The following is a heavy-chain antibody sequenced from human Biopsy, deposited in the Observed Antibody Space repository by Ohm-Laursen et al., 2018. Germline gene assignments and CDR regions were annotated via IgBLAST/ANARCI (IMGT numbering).Heavy chain of an antibody. CDR1: GGSLSSYS. CDR2: IYTSGIT. J-gene: IGHJ5*02. CDR3: AGDRDRRGWFDP. Sequence: GTLSLTWTVSGGSLSSYSWSWIRQPAGKGLEWIGQIYTSGITNYNPSLKSRVTMSVDTSKNKFSLRVSSVAAADTAVYYCAGDRDRRGWFDPWGQGTLVTVSS. V-gene: IGHV4-4*07. D-gene: IGHD1-14*01.